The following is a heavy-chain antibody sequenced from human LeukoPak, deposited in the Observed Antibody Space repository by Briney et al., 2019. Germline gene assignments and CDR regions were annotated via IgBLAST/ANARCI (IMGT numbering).Heavy chain of an antibody. CDR2: ISAYNGNT. CDR3: ARVRMEDAFDI. J-gene: IGHJ3*02. Sequence: ASVKVSCKASGGTFSSYAISWVRQAPGQGLEWMGWISAYNGNTNYAQKLQGRVTMTTDTSTSTAYMELRSLRSDDTAVYYCARVRMEDAFDIWGQGTMVTVSS. CDR1: GGTFSSYA. D-gene: IGHD2-15*01. V-gene: IGHV1-18*01.